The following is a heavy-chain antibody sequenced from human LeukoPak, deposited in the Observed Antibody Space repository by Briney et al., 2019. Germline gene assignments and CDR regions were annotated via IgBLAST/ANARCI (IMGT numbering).Heavy chain of an antibody. Sequence: PSETLSLTCAVYGGSFSGYCWSWIRQPPGEGLEWIGEINHSGSTNYNPSLKSRVTISVDTSKNQFSLKLSSVTAADTAVYYCARSAIDGSGVPDYWGQGTLVTVSS. V-gene: IGHV4-34*01. D-gene: IGHD3-10*01. CDR3: ARSAIDGSGVPDY. J-gene: IGHJ4*02. CDR2: INHSGST. CDR1: GGSFSGYC.